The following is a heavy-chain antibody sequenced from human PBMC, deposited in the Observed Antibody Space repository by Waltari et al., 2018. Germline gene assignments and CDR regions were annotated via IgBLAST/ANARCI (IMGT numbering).Heavy chain of an antibody. D-gene: IGHD6-19*01. V-gene: IGHV3-7*01. J-gene: IGHJ4*02. Sequence: EVQLVESGGGLVKPGGSLRLSCAASGFTFSSYWMSWVSQAPGKGLELVANIKQDGSENYYVDSVKGRFTFSRDNAKNSLYLQMNSLRAEDTAVYYCARPYASGWYINFVYWCQGTLVTVSS. CDR3: ARPYASGWYINFVY. CDR1: GFTFSSYW. CDR2: IKQDGSEN.